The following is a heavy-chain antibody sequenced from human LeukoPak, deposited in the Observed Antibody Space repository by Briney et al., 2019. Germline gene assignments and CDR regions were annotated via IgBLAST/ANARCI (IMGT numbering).Heavy chain of an antibody. D-gene: IGHD1-14*01. J-gene: IGHJ4*02. Sequence: SETLSLTCVVYGGSFSGYYWSWIRQPPGKGLEWIGEINHSGSTNYNPSLKSRVTISVDTSKNQFSLKLSSVTAADTAVYYCARVGREPNGGFDYWGQGTLVTVSS. CDR1: GGSFSGYY. V-gene: IGHV4-34*01. CDR2: INHSGST. CDR3: ARVGREPNGGFDY.